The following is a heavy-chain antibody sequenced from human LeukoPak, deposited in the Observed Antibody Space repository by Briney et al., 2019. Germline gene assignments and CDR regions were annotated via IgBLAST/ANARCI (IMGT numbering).Heavy chain of an antibody. D-gene: IGHD6-19*01. V-gene: IGHV1-8*01. CDR2: MNPNSGNT. CDR1: GYTFTSYD. J-gene: IGHJ6*02. Sequence: ASVKVSCKASGYTFTSYDINWLRQATGQGLEWMGWMNPNSGNTGYAQKFQGRVTMTRNTSISTAYMELSSLSSEDTAVYYCARGITVAGYYYYGMDVWGQGTTVTVSS. CDR3: ARGITVAGYYYYGMDV.